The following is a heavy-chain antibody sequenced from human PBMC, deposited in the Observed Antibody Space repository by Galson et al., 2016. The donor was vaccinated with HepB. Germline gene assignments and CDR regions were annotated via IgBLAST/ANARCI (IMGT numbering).Heavy chain of an antibody. CDR3: ARRFGWSNRFAP. CDR2: IYPTNSGT. D-gene: IGHD6-19*01. V-gene: IGHV5-51*01. J-gene: IGHJ5*02. CDR1: TYSFSSYW. Sequence: QSGAEVKKAGESLRISCKGSTYSFSSYWIDWVRQVPGKGLEWMGAIYPTNSGTMYSPSFRGHVTIPVDGSISTVYLQWNSLKASDSGFYYCARRFGWSNRFAPWGQGTQVTVSS.